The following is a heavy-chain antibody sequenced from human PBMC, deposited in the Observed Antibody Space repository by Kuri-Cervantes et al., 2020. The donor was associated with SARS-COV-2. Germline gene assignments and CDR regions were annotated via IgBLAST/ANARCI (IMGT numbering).Heavy chain of an antibody. CDR3: AKIVTGDLFDY. V-gene: IGHV3-30*02. CDR1: GFTFTNYG. D-gene: IGHD7-27*01. CDR2: TRSEGITK. Sequence: GESLKISCAASGFTFTNYGMHWVRQAPGKGLEWVAFTRSEGITKYYGDSVRGRFTISRDNSKNTLYLQMNSLRAEDTAVYYCAKIVTGDLFDYWGQGTLVTVSS. J-gene: IGHJ4*02.